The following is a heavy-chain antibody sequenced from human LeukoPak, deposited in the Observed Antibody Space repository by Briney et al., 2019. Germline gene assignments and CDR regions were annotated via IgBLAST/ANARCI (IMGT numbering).Heavy chain of an antibody. J-gene: IGHJ4*02. V-gene: IGHV4-61*02. CDR2: IYTSGST. Sequence: SETLSLTCTVSGGSISSGSYYWSWIRQPAGKGLEWIGRIYTSGSTNYNPSLKSRVTISVDTSKNQFSLKLSSATAADTAVYYCARYSGRSTYYDFWSGSRGQGTLVTVSS. CDR3: ARYSGRSTYYDFWSGS. D-gene: IGHD3-3*01. CDR1: GGSISSGSYY.